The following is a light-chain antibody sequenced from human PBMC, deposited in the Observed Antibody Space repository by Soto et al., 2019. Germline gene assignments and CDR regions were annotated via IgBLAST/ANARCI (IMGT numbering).Light chain of an antibody. CDR1: QGIASY. J-gene: IGKJ3*01. CDR2: AAS. CDR3: QQYGRSPFT. V-gene: IGKV1-9*01. Sequence: QLTQSPSSLSASVGDRVTITCRASQGIASYLAWYQQKPGQAPNLLIYAASTLQSGVPSRFSGSGSGTDFTLTISSLQPEDFATYYCQQYGRSPFTFGPGTKVDIK.